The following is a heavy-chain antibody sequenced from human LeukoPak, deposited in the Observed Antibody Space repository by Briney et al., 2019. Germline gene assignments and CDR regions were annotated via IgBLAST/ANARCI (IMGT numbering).Heavy chain of an antibody. CDR3: AKANPQRYSYDPYYFDY. J-gene: IGHJ4*02. V-gene: IGHV3-11*06. CDR2: ISRSSSET. D-gene: IGHD5-18*01. CDR1: GFTFSDHY. Sequence: GGSLRLSCAASGFTFSDHYMSWIRQAPGKGLEWVSYISRSSSETNYADSVKGRFTISRDDAMNSLYLQMSSLRAEDTAVYYCAKANPQRYSYDPYYFDYWGQGTLVTVSS.